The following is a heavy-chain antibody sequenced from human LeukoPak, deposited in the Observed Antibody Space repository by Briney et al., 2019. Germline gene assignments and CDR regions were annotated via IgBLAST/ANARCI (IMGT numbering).Heavy chain of an antibody. D-gene: IGHD1-26*01. CDR3: ARDTPYSGSGYYYYMDV. Sequence: GGSLRLSCAASGFTFSSYWMHWVRQAPGKGLVWVSRINSDGSSTSYANSVKGRFTISRDNAKNTLYLQMNSLRAEDTAVYYCARDTPYSGSGYYYYMDVWGKGTTVTVSS. J-gene: IGHJ6*03. CDR1: GFTFSSYW. V-gene: IGHV3-74*01. CDR2: INSDGSST.